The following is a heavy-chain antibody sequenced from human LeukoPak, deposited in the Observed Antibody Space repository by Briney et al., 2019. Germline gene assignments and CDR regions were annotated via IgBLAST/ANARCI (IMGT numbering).Heavy chain of an antibody. Sequence: SETLSLTCSVSSGSISNYYWSWIRQPPGKGLEWIGYIYYSGSTNYNPSLKSRVTISVDTSKNQFSLKLSSVTAADTAVYYCARFPTGGLDYWGQGTLVTVSS. V-gene: IGHV4-59*12. D-gene: IGHD1-14*01. CDR2: IYYSGST. CDR3: ARFPTGGLDY. J-gene: IGHJ4*02. CDR1: SGSISNYY.